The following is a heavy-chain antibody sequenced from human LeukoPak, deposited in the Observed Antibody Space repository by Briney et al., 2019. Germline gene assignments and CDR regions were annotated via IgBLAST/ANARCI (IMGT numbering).Heavy chain of an antibody. CDR3: VKTRYSSGWYGWFDP. J-gene: IGHJ5*02. V-gene: IGHV3-64D*06. Sequence: RPGGSLRLSCAASGFTFSNFGMHWVRQAPGKGLEYVSAISSNGGSTYYADSVKGRFTISRDNSKNTLYLQMSSLRAEDTAVYYCVKTRYSSGWYGWFDPWGQGTLVTVSS. CDR1: GFTFSNFG. CDR2: ISSNGGST. D-gene: IGHD6-19*01.